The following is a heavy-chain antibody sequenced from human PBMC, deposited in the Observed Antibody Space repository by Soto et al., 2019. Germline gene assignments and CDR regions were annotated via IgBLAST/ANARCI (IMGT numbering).Heavy chain of an antibody. CDR1: GFTLSSYA. CDR2: ISGSGGST. D-gene: IGHD4-4*01. J-gene: IGHJ5*02. V-gene: IGHV3-23*01. CDR3: APADNSNYLSWFDP. Sequence: GGSLRLSCAASGFTLSSYAMSWVRQAPGKGLEWVSAISGSGGSTYYADSVKGRFTISRDNSKNTLYLQMNSLRAEDTAVYYCAPADNSNYLSWFDPWGQGTLVTVSS.